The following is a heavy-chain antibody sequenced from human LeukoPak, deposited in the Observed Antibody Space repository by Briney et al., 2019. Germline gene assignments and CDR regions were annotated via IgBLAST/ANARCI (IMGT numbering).Heavy chain of an antibody. D-gene: IGHD2-15*01. V-gene: IGHV4-39*07. CDR2: IYYSGST. CDR3: ARVVKDLLLLDY. Sequence: SETLSLTCTVSGGSISSSSSYWGWIRQPPGKGLEWIGSIYYSGSTYYNPSLKSRVTISVDTSKNQFSLKLSSVTAADTAVYYCARVVKDLLLLDYWGQGTLVTVSS. J-gene: IGHJ4*02. CDR1: GGSISSSSSY.